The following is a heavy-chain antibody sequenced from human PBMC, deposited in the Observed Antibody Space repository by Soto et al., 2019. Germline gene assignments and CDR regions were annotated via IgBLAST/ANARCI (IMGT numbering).Heavy chain of an antibody. CDR3: AREGGYHDVLTGFVSLNCFDY. J-gene: IGHJ4*02. CDR2: ISYDGGNK. V-gene: IGHV3-30-3*01. CDR1: GFTFSSYA. Sequence: QVQLVESGGGVVQPGRSLRLSCEASGFTFSSYAIHWVRQAPGKGLEWVAVISYDGGNKFYADSVKGRFTISRDNSKNTLYLQMNNLRAEDTAVYYCAREGGYHDVLTGFVSLNCFDYWGQGTLVTVSS. D-gene: IGHD3-9*01.